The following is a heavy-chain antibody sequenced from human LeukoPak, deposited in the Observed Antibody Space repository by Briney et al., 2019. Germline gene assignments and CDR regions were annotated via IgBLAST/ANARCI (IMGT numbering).Heavy chain of an antibody. V-gene: IGHV3-33*01. CDR3: ARDPTAATPQYFDY. J-gene: IGHJ4*02. CDR2: IWYDGSNR. Sequence: GGSLRLSCAASGFTFSGCGMHWVRQAPGKGLEWVAVIWYDGSNRYYADSVKGRFTISRDNSKNRLYLQMNSLRAEDTAVYYCARDPTAATPQYFDYWGQGTLVTVSP. CDR1: GFTFSGCG. D-gene: IGHD1-14*01.